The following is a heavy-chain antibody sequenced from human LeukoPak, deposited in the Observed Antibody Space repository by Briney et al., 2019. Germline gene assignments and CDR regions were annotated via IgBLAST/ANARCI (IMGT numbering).Heavy chain of an antibody. V-gene: IGHV4-38-2*01. CDR1: GYSISSGYY. Sequence: PSETLSLTCAVSGYSISSGYYWGWIRQPPGKGLERIGNFYHSGSTYYNPSLKSRVTISVDTSKNQFSLKLSSVTAADTAVYYCARVTAYSSENYFDYWGQGTLVTVSS. D-gene: IGHD6-25*01. J-gene: IGHJ4*02. CDR2: FYHSGST. CDR3: ARVTAYSSENYFDY.